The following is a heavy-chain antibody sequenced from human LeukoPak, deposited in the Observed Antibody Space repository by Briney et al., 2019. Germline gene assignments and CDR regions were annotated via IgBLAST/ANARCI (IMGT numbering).Heavy chain of an antibody. CDR2: INPNSGGT. Sequence: AASVKVSCKASGYTFTGYYIHWVRQAPGQGLEWMGWINPNSGGTNYAQKFQGRVTMTTDTSMSTAYMELSRLRSDDSAVYYCAKSPRVTWIPAAGLFDYWGQGTLVTVSS. D-gene: IGHD6-13*01. CDR3: AKSPRVTWIPAAGLFDY. J-gene: IGHJ4*02. CDR1: GYTFTGYY. V-gene: IGHV1-2*02.